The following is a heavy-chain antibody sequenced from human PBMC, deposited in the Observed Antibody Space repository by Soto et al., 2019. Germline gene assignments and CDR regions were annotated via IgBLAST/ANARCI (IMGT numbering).Heavy chain of an antibody. CDR2: IHYSGST. D-gene: IGHD6-13*01. J-gene: IGHJ6*02. CDR1: GGSANIGTYY. V-gene: IGHV4-61*01. CDR3: ARVGLVRNSRDNYYYGMAV. Sequence: SETLSLICTVPGGSANIGTYYWSWIRQPPGKGLEWIGFIHYSGSTTYNPSLKSRVTMSVDTSKNQFALKLTSVNAADTAVYYCARVGLVRNSRDNYYYGMAVWSQGTTVTVSS.